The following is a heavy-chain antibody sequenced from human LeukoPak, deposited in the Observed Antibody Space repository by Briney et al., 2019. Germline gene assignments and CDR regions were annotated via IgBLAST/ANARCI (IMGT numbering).Heavy chain of an antibody. J-gene: IGHJ1*01. CDR2: IIPMFGRT. D-gene: IGHD3-10*01. Sequence: RASVKVSCKASGGTFSGYAFSWVRQAPGQGLEWMGGIIPMFGRTNYAQTFQGRVTITADESTSTAYMELTSPRSDDTAVYYCARDQGLWFGELLPHGEYFQHWGQGTLVTVSS. V-gene: IGHV1-69*13. CDR1: GGTFSGYA. CDR3: ARDQGLWFGELLPHGEYFQH.